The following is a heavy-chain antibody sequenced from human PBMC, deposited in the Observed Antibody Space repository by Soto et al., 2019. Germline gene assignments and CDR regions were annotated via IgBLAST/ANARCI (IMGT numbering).Heavy chain of an antibody. J-gene: IGHJ4*02. CDR2: INPNSGGT. CDR1: GYTFTGYY. CDR3: ARSIGYDSSGSAY. Sequence: QVQLVQSGAEVKKPGASVKVSCNASGYTFTGYYMHWVRQSPGQGLEWMGWINPNSGGTNYAQKFQGRVTMTRDTSISTAYMELRRLRSDDADVYDCARSIGYDSSGSAYWGQGTLVTVSS. D-gene: IGHD3-22*01. V-gene: IGHV1-2*02.